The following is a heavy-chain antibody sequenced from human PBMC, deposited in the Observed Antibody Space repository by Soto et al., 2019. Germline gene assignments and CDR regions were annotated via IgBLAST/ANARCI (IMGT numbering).Heavy chain of an antibody. D-gene: IGHD4-17*01. J-gene: IGHJ6*02. CDR3: ATDLHGDYYYYYGMDV. CDR1: GYTLTELS. CDR2: FDPEDGET. V-gene: IGHV1-24*01. Sequence: GASVKVSCKVSGYTLTELSMHWVRQAPGKGLEWMGGFDPEDGETIYAQKFQGRVTMTEDTSTDTAYMELSSLRSEDTAVYYCATDLHGDYYYYYGMDVWGQGTTVTVSS.